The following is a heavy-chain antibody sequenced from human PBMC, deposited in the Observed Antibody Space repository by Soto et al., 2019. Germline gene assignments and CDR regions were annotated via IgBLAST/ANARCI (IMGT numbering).Heavy chain of an antibody. CDR3: ARAGDYYDSSGYLPFDY. CDR2: IYYSGST. D-gene: IGHD3-22*01. Sequence: SETLSLTCTVSGRSISSYYWSWIRQPPGKGLEWIGYIYYSGSTNYNPSLKSRVTISVDTSKNQFSLKLSSVTAADTAVYYCARAGDYYDSSGYLPFDYWGQGTLVTVSS. CDR1: GRSISSYY. V-gene: IGHV4-59*01. J-gene: IGHJ4*02.